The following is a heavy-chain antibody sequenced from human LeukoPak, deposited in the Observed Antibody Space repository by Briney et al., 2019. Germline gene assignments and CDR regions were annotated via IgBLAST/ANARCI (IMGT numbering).Heavy chain of an antibody. Sequence: PGGSLRLSCAASGFTFSSYDMHWVRQAPGKGLEWVAFIRYDGSNKYYADSQKGQFTISRDNSKNTLYLQMSSLRDENTAVYYCAKDLPLIVVVPAAITFDYWGQGTLVTVSS. J-gene: IGHJ4*02. V-gene: IGHV3-30*02. D-gene: IGHD2-2*02. CDR3: AKDLPLIVVVPAAITFDY. CDR2: IRYDGSNK. CDR1: GFTFSSYD.